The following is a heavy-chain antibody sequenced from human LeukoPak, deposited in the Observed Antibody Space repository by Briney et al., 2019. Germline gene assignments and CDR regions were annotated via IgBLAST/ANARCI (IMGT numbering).Heavy chain of an antibody. Sequence: ASVKVSCKTSGYSFSNYGISWVRQAPGQGLEWMGWISVYNGNTKSAQRVQGRITLTTDTSTSTAYMELRSLRSDDTAVYCCATSPREIIGAYYWGQGTLITVPS. CDR1: GYSFSNYG. CDR2: ISVYNGNT. V-gene: IGHV1-18*01. J-gene: IGHJ4*02. D-gene: IGHD4/OR15-4a*01. CDR3: ATSPREIIGAYY.